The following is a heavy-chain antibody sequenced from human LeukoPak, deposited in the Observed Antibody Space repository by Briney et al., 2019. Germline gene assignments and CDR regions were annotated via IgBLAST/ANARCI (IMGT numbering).Heavy chain of an antibody. CDR2: IYTSGST. Sequence: TSETLSLTCTVSGGSISSGSYYWSWIRQPAGKGLEWIGRIYTSGSTNYNPSLKSRVTISVDTSKNQFSLKLSSVTAADTAVCYCARSLGAARGYNWFDPWGQGTLVTVSS. J-gene: IGHJ5*02. V-gene: IGHV4-61*02. D-gene: IGHD6-6*01. CDR3: ARSLGAARGYNWFDP. CDR1: GGSISSGSYY.